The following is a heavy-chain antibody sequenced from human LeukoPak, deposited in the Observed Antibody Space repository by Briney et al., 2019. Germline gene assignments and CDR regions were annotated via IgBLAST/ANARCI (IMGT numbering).Heavy chain of an antibody. J-gene: IGHJ4*02. Sequence: VASVKVSCKASGGTFSSYAISWVRQAPRQGLEWMGGIIPIFGTANYAQKFQGRVTITTDESTSTAYMELSSLRSEDTAVYYCARGFNSVWYFDYWGQGTLVTVSS. D-gene: IGHD6-19*01. CDR1: GGTFSSYA. V-gene: IGHV1-69*05. CDR3: ARGFNSVWYFDY. CDR2: IIPIFGTA.